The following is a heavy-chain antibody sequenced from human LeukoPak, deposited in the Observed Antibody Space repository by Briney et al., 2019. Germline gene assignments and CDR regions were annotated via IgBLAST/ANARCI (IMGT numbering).Heavy chain of an antibody. CDR2: INHSGST. D-gene: IGHD6-13*01. CDR3: ARVGYSSSWYDNYYYYYMDV. Sequence: SETLSLTCAVYGGSFSGYYWSWIRQPPGKGLEWIGEINHSGSTNYNPSLKSRVTISVDTSKNQFSLKLSSVTAADTAVHYCARVGYSSSWYDNYYYYYMDVWGKGTTDTVSS. CDR1: GGSFSGYY. V-gene: IGHV4-34*01. J-gene: IGHJ6*03.